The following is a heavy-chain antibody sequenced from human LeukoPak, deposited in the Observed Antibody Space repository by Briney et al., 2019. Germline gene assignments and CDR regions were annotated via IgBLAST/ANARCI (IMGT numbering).Heavy chain of an antibody. V-gene: IGHV4-39*01. CDR1: GDSISSSSYY. J-gene: IGHJ4*02. D-gene: IGHD1-26*01. CDR2: IYYSGST. CDR3: ARRGIVGATWIDY. Sequence: SETLSLTCTVSGDSISSSSYYWGWIRQPPGKGLEWIGSIYYSGSTYYNPSLKSRVTISVDTSKNQFSLKLSSVTAADTAVYYCARRGIVGATWIDYWGQGILVTVSS.